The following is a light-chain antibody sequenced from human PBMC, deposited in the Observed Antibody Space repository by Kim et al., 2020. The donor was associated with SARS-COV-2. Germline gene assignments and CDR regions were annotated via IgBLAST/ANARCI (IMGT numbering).Light chain of an antibody. Sequence: DIEITQSPSTLSASVGDRATITCRASQNIDTWLAWYQQKPGKAPKLLIFKASRLETGVPSRFSGSGSGTDFTLTISSLQPDDSATYFCQQYDSYPYTFGPGTKLEI. CDR3: QQYDSYPYT. CDR2: KAS. J-gene: IGKJ2*01. CDR1: QNIDTW. V-gene: IGKV1-5*03.